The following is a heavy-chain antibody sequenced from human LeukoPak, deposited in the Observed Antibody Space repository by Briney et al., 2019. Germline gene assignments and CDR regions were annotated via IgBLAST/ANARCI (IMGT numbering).Heavy chain of an antibody. J-gene: IGHJ4*02. Sequence: SETLSLTCAVYGGSFSGYYWSWIRQPPGKGLEWIGEINHSGSTNYNPSLKSRVTISVDTSKNQFSLKLSSVTAADTAAYYCARGYNGDFDYWGQGTLVTVSS. D-gene: IGHD1-1*01. CDR1: GGSFSGYY. CDR2: INHSGST. V-gene: IGHV4-34*01. CDR3: ARGYNGDFDY.